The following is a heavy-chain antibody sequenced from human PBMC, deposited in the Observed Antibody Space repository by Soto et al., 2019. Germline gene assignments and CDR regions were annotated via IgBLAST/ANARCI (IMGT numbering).Heavy chain of an antibody. CDR2: INLYSGDT. Sequence: GASVKVSCKASGFTFTDYFMHWMRQAPGQGLEWMAYINLYSGDTRFAPKFQGRVTLTGDTSISTAYIALSSLTSDDTAVYFCARDSATLAGTFFDYWGQGALVTVSS. D-gene: IGHD2-15*01. V-gene: IGHV1-2*02. CDR1: GFTFTDYF. J-gene: IGHJ4*02. CDR3: ARDSATLAGTFFDY.